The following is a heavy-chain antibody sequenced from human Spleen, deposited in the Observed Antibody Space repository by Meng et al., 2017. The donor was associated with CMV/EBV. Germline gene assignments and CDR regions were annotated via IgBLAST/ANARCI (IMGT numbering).Heavy chain of an antibody. Sequence: KGSGYSFTSYWIGWVRQMPGKGLEWMGIIYPGDSDTRYSPSFQGQVTISADKSISTAYLQWSSLKASDTAMYYCARGGSYPEDWFDPWGQGTLVTVSS. D-gene: IGHD1-26*01. CDR2: IYPGDSDT. CDR3: ARGGSYPEDWFDP. V-gene: IGHV5-51*01. J-gene: IGHJ5*02. CDR1: GYSFTSYW.